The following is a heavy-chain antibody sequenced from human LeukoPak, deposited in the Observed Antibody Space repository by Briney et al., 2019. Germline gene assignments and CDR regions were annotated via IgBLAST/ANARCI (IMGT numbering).Heavy chain of an antibody. CDR1: GYTFTSYA. Sequence: ASVKVSCKASGYTFTSYAMHWVRQAPGQRLEWMGWINAGNGNTKYSQKFQGRVTITRGTSASTAYMELSSLRSEDTAVYYCARDPAAVAGTGWFDPWGQGTLVTVSS. J-gene: IGHJ5*02. D-gene: IGHD6-19*01. V-gene: IGHV1-3*01. CDR3: ARDPAAVAGTGWFDP. CDR2: INAGNGNT.